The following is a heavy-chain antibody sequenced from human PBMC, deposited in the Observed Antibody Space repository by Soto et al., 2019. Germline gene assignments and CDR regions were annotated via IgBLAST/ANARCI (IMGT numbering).Heavy chain of an antibody. D-gene: IGHD2-21*02. V-gene: IGHV4-4*07. CDR1: GGSVSDYY. CDR2: IRPDGNT. CDR3: VRGPFCGSDCPFAS. Sequence: QVPLQESGPGLVKPSETLSLTCTIFGGSVSDYYWSWVRQPAGKGLEWIGRIRPDGNTNYSPSLMSRVTMSVDTSHNQFSLKLTSVTAADTAVYYCVRGPFCGSDCPFASWGQGALVTVSS. J-gene: IGHJ5*01.